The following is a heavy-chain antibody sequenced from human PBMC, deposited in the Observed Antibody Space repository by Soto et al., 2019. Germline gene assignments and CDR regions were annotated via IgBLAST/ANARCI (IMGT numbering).Heavy chain of an antibody. V-gene: IGHV6-1*01. CDR2: TYYRSKWYN. CDR3: ARGPRAFDI. CDR1: GDSVSSNSAA. J-gene: IGHJ3*02. Sequence: QSLSSPFASSGDSVSSNSAACNLIRQSPSRGLEWLGRTYYRSKWYNDYAVSVKSRITINPDTSKKQFSLQLNSVTPEDTAVYYCARGPRAFDIWGQGTMVTVSS.